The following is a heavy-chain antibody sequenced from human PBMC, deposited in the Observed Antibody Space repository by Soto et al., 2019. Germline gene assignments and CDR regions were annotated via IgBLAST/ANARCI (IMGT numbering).Heavy chain of an antibody. V-gene: IGHV3-33*01. CDR2: IWYDGSNK. CDR3: ARDPYTHCSSISCYTVYYYYYGMDV. CDR1: GFTFSNYG. Sequence: GGSLRLSCAASGFTFSNYGMHWVRQAPGKGLEWMAFIWYDGSNKYYTDSVKGRFTISRDNSKNTLYLQMNSLRAEDTALYYCARDPYTHCSSISCYTVYYYYYGMDVWGQGTTVTVSS. J-gene: IGHJ6*02. D-gene: IGHD2-2*02.